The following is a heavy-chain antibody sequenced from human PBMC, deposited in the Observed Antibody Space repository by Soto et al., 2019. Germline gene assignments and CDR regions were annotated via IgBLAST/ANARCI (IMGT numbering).Heavy chain of an antibody. D-gene: IGHD2-2*01. J-gene: IGHJ4*02. CDR2: ISSSGSVI. CDR3: ARGRGRGYCSSSNCEHGMDY. Sequence: PGGSLRLSCTASGFTFSDYYMTWIRQAPGKGLEWISYISSSGSVIYYADSVKGRFTISRDNAKNSLYLQMNNLRDEDTAVYYCARGRGRGYCSSSNCEHGMDYWGRGTQVTVSS. V-gene: IGHV3-11*01. CDR1: GFTFSDYY.